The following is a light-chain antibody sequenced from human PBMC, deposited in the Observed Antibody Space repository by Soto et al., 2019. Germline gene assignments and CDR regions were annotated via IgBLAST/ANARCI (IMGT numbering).Light chain of an antibody. V-gene: IGKV1-5*03. Sequence: DVQMTQSPSTLSASIGDTVTITCRASQTIVTWLAWYQQKPGRPPKLLIYMASILESGVPSRFSGRGSGTEFTLTISGLQPDDLGTYYCQQYNSYPKTFGEGTKVDIK. CDR2: MAS. CDR3: QQYNSYPKT. J-gene: IGKJ2*01. CDR1: QTIVTW.